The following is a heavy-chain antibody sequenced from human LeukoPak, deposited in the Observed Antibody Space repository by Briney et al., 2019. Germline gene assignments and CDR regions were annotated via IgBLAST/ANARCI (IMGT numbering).Heavy chain of an antibody. Sequence: PGGSLRLSCAASGFTFSSYAMSWVRQAPGKGLEWVSAISGSGGSTYYADSVKGRFTISRDNSKNTLYLQMNSLRAEDTAVYYCAKDSRRYCSSTSCYYYYYMDVWGKGTTVTVSS. CDR1: GFTFSSYA. J-gene: IGHJ6*03. D-gene: IGHD2-2*01. V-gene: IGHV3-23*01. CDR2: ISGSGGST. CDR3: AKDSRRYCSSTSCYYYYYMDV.